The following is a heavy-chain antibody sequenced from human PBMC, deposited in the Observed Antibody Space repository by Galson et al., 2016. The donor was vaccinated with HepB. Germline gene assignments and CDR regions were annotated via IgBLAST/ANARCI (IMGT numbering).Heavy chain of an antibody. D-gene: IGHD2-2*01. CDR1: GYTFTNYY. CDR2: INPSGGTT. J-gene: IGHJ5*02. V-gene: IGHV1-46*01. CDR3: ARSTSYKFDP. Sequence: SVKVSCKASGYTFTNYYMHWVRQAPGQGLEWMGIINPSGGTTSYAQKFQGRVTITRDTSASTVYVELSSLRSEDTAVYYCARSTSYKFDPWGQGTLVTVSS.